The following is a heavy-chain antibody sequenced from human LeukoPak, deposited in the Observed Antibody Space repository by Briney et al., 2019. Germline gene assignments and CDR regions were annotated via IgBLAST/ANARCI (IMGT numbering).Heavy chain of an antibody. CDR3: ARGSSGPSAGYYYYYMDV. CDR2: INPNSGGT. Sequence: ASVKVSCKASGYTFTGYYMHWVRQAPGQGLEWMGWINPNSGGTNYEQKFQGRVTMTRDTSISTAYMQLSRLRSDDTAVYYCARGSSGPSAGYYYYYMDVWGKGTTVTVSS. CDR1: GYTFTGYY. V-gene: IGHV1-2*02. D-gene: IGHD6-19*01. J-gene: IGHJ6*03.